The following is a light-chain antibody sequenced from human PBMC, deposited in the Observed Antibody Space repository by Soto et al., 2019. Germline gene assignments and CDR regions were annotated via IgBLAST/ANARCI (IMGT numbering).Light chain of an antibody. CDR1: QSVDNW. Sequence: DIQMTQSPSSLSASLGDRVTITCRASQSVDNWLAWYQQKPGKAPKLLIFEASNLESGVPSRFSGSGSGTEFTLTISSLQPDDFATYYCQQYKSYFLTFGGGTKVEI. CDR2: EAS. J-gene: IGKJ4*01. V-gene: IGKV1-5*03. CDR3: QQYKSYFLT.